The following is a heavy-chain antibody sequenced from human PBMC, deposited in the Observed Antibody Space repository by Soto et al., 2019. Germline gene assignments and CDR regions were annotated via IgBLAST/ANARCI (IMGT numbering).Heavy chain of an antibody. V-gene: IGHV4-31*03. D-gene: IGHD3-22*01. Sequence: SETLSLTCTVSGGSISRGGYYWSWIRQNPGKGLEWIGYTYNSVSTYYNPSLKSRVTISVDTSKNQFSLKLTSVTAADTAVYYCARYYDSSGYYPHAEYFQHWGQGTLVTVSS. CDR2: TYNSVST. J-gene: IGHJ1*01. CDR3: ARYYDSSGYYPHAEYFQH. CDR1: GGSISRGGYY.